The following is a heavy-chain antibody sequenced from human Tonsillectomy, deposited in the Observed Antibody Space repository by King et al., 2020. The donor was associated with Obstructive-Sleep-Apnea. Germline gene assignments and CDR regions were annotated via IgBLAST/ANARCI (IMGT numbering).Heavy chain of an antibody. Sequence: VQLVESGGGLVQPGRSLRLSCTASGFTFGDYAMSWFRQAPGKGLEWGGFIRSKAYGGTTEYAASVKGRFTISRDDSKSIAYLQMNSLKTEDTAVYYRTRVQYSSSVNFDYWGQGTLVTVSS. V-gene: IGHV3-49*03. D-gene: IGHD6-6*01. CDR2: IRSKAYGGTT. CDR3: TRVQYSSSVNFDY. CDR1: GFTFGDYA. J-gene: IGHJ4*02.